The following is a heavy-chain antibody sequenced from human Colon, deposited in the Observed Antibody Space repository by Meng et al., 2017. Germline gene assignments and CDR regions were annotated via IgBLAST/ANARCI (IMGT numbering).Heavy chain of an antibody. V-gene: IGHV4-39*07. CDR3: ARDSSGGTGSFDL. CDR2: IYYSGST. CDR1: GGSISGRNSY. Sequence: SETLSLTCTVSGGSISGRNSYGGWIRQSPGKGGEWIGSIYYSGSTYYAPSLKSRVTIAADTSKSQFSLSLRSVSASDTAVYQCARDSSGGTGSFDLWGQGMLVTVSS. D-gene: IGHD1-1*01. J-gene: IGHJ4*02.